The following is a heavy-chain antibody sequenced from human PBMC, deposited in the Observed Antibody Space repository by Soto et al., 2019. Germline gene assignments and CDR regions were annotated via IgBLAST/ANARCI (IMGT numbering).Heavy chain of an antibody. CDR3: ARDLWGYCGADCYPLDV. CDR1: GGSISSYY. D-gene: IGHD2-21*02. V-gene: IGHV4-59*01. J-gene: IGHJ6*02. CDR2: MYNTGST. Sequence: PSATLYLTCTLSGGSISSYYRSWIRQPPGKGLEWIGYMYNTGSTIYNPSLKSRVTISVDTSKNQFSLKLNSVTAADTAVYYCARDLWGYCGADCYPLDVWGQGTTVTVS.